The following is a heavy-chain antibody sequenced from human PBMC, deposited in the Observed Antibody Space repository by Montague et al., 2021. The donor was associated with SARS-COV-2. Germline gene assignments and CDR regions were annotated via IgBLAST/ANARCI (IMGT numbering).Heavy chain of an antibody. CDR2: INDSGST. CDR1: GGSFSGYY. V-gene: IGHV4-34*01. D-gene: IGHD3-3*01. Sequence: SETLSLTCAVYGGSFSGYYWSWIRQPPGKGLEWIGEINDSGSTYYNPSLKSRVTISVDTSRNQFSLKLSSVTAADTAGYYCARGRAARSITIFGVVNPAIRYYCYMDVWGKGTAVTVSS. J-gene: IGHJ6*03. CDR3: ARGRAARSITIFGVVNPAIRYYCYMDV.